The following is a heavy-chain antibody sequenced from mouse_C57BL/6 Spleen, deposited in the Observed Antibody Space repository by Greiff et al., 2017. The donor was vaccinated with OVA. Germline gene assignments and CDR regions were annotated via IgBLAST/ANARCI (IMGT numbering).Heavy chain of an antibody. Sequence: QVQLQQSGAELVKPGASVKISCKASGYAFSSYWMNWVKQRPGKGLEWIGQIYPGDGDTNYNGKFKGKATLTADKSSSTAYMQLSSLTSEDSAVYFCARSGNRDAWFAYWGQGTLVTVSA. CDR1: GYAFSSYW. D-gene: IGHD4-1*01. CDR2: IYPGDGDT. CDR3: ARSGNRDAWFAY. V-gene: IGHV1-80*01. J-gene: IGHJ3*01.